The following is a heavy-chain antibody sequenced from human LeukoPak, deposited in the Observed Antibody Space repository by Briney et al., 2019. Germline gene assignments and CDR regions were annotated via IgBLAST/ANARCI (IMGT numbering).Heavy chain of an antibody. D-gene: IGHD5-18*01. CDR1: GGAISSYY. Sequence: PSETLSLTCNVSGGAISSYYWSWIRQPPGKGLEWIGYIYYSGSTNYNPSLKNRVTISVDTSKNQFSLKLSSVTAADTAVYYCARSVDTAMVGDYRGQGTLVTVSS. CDR3: ARSVDTAMVGDY. V-gene: IGHV4-59*01. J-gene: IGHJ4*02. CDR2: IYYSGST.